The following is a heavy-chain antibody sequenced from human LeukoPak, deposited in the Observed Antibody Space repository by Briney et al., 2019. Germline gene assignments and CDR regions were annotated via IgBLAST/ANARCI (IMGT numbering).Heavy chain of an antibody. Sequence: SETLSLTCAVYGGSFSGYYWSWIRQPPGKGLEWIGEINHSVSTNYNPSLKSRVTISVDTSKNQFSLKLSSVTAADTAVYYCARDAGVAGTHPFDYWGQGTLVTVSS. V-gene: IGHV4-34*01. CDR2: INHSVST. CDR3: ARDAGVAGTHPFDY. CDR1: GGSFSGYY. J-gene: IGHJ4*02. D-gene: IGHD6-19*01.